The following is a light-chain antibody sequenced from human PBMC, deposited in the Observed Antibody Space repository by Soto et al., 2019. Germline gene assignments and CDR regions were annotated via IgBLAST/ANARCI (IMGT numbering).Light chain of an antibody. J-gene: IGLJ1*01. V-gene: IGLV2-23*01. Sequence: QSVLAQPASVSGSPGQSITISCTGTSSDVGAYDSVSWYQQHPHKAPQLIIYKGTQRPSGVSNRFSGSTAGNAASLTISGIQADDEADYFCCSSAPESTYVCGTGTKV. CDR3: CSSAPESTYV. CDR1: SSDVGAYDS. CDR2: KGT.